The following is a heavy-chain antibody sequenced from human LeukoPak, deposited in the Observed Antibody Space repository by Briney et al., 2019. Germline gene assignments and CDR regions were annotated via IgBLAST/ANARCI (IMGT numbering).Heavy chain of an antibody. V-gene: IGHV4-38-2*02. CDR1: GYSISSGYY. J-gene: IGHJ3*02. Sequence: PSETLSLTCIVSGYSISSGYYWGWIRQPPGKGLEWIGSIYSGSTYYNPSLKGRVTISVDTSKNQFSLKLSSVTAADTAVYYCARAPNAGGNGAFDIWGQGTMVTVSS. CDR2: IYSGST. CDR3: ARAPNAGGNGAFDI. D-gene: IGHD4-23*01.